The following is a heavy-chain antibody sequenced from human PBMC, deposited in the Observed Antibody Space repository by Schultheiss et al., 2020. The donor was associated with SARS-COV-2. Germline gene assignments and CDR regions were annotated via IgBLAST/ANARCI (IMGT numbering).Heavy chain of an antibody. V-gene: IGHV4-31*11. CDR2: INHSGST. J-gene: IGHJ4*02. CDR3: ARQEGRITIFGVVTPTYFDY. Sequence: LRLSCAVSGGSISSGGYYWSWIRQHPGKGLEWIGEINHSGSTNYNPSLKSRVTISVDTSKNQFSLKLSSVTAADTAVYYCARQEGRITIFGVVTPTYFDYWGQGTLVTVSS. D-gene: IGHD3-3*01. CDR1: GGSISSGGYY.